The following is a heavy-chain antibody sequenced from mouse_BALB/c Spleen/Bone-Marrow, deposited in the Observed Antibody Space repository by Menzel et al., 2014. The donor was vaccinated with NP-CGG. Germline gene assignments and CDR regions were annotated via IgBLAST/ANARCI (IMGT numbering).Heavy chain of an antibody. Sequence: EVQLQESGPELMKPGASVKISCKASGYSFTSYYMHWVKQSHGKSLEWIGYIDPFNGDTNYNQKFKGKATLTVDKSSNTAYMHLSSLTSEDSVVYYCARRVITTGPGFAYWGQGTLVTVSA. CDR2: IDPFNGDT. D-gene: IGHD2-4*01. CDR3: ARRVITTGPGFAY. V-gene: IGHV1S135*01. CDR1: GYSFTSYY. J-gene: IGHJ3*01.